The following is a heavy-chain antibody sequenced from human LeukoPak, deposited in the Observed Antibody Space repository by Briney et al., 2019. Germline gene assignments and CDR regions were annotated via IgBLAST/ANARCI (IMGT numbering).Heavy chain of an antibody. CDR3: ARSDCSGGSCYDWFDP. Sequence: ASVKVSCKASGYTFTGYYMHWMRQAPGQGLEWMGWINPNSGGTNYAQKFQGRVTMTRDTSISTAYMELSRLRSDDTAVYYCARSDCSGGSCYDWFDPWGQGTLVTVSS. D-gene: IGHD2-15*01. J-gene: IGHJ5*02. V-gene: IGHV1-2*02. CDR2: INPNSGGT. CDR1: GYTFTGYY.